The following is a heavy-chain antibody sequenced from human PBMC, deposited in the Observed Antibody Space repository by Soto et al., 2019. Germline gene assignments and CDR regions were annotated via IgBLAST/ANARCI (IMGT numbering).Heavy chain of an antibody. CDR3: ANCPNPRGSGYDFWSGRNWFDP. Sequence: PGGSLRLSCAASGFTFSSYAMHWVRQAPGKGLEWVAVISYDGSNKYYADSVKGRFTISRDNSKNTLYLQMNSLRAEDTAVYYCANCPNPRGSGYDFWSGRNWFDPWGQGTLVTVSS. CDR2: ISYDGSNK. V-gene: IGHV3-30-3*01. CDR1: GFTFSSYA. J-gene: IGHJ5*02. D-gene: IGHD3-3*01.